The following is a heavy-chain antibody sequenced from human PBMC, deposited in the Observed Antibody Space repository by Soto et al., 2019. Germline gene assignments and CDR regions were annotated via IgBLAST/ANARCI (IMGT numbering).Heavy chain of an antibody. CDR3: ARDSGLPEDFDCLLGGMDV. Sequence: QVQLVQSGAEVKKPGSSVKVSCKASGGTFSSYAISWVRQAPGQGLEWMGGVSPIFGTANYAQKFQGRVTITADESTSTAYMELSSLISEDTAVYYCARDSGLPEDFDCLLGGMDVWGQGTTVTVSS. J-gene: IGHJ6*02. D-gene: IGHD3-9*01. V-gene: IGHV1-69*01. CDR2: VSPIFGTA. CDR1: GGTFSSYA.